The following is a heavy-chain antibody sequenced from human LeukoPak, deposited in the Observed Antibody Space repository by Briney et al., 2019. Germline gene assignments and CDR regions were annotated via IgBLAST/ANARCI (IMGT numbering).Heavy chain of an antibody. D-gene: IGHD3-22*01. CDR3: ATYYYDSSGYFLPFDY. CDR2: IRGSGGST. CDR1: GFTFSSYA. J-gene: IGHJ4*02. V-gene: IGHV3-23*01. Sequence: PGGSLRLSCAASGFTFSSYAMSWVRQAPGKGLEWVSAIRGSGGSTYYADSVKGRFTISRDNSKNTLYLQMNSLRAEDTAVYYCATYYYDSSGYFLPFDYWGQGTLVTVSS.